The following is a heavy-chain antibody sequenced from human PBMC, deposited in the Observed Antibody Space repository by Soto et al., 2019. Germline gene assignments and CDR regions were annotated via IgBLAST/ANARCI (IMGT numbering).Heavy chain of an antibody. D-gene: IGHD1-26*01. J-gene: IGHJ4*02. CDR1: GFNFRDFW. Sequence: PEGSLRLSCEASGFNFRDFWMHWVRQPPGKGPEWVSNIPSDGRDVSYADSVRGRFTISRDDARNTLYLQMSDLRVEDTAIYYCTRDDSGLGIDYWGQGTQVTVSS. CDR3: TRDDSGLGIDY. V-gene: IGHV3-74*01. CDR2: IPSDGRDV.